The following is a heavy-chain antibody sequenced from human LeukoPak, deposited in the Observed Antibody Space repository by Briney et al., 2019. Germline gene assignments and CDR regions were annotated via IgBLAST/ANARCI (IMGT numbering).Heavy chain of an antibody. Sequence: SVKVSCKASGGTFSSYAISWVRQAPGQGLEWMGGIIPIFGTANYAQKFQGRVTIAADESTSTAYMELSSLRSEDTAVYYCARVGEAPDIGGYYFDYWGQGTLVTVSS. V-gene: IGHV1-69*13. CDR2: IIPIFGTA. J-gene: IGHJ4*02. CDR3: ARVGEAPDIGGYYFDY. CDR1: GGTFSSYA. D-gene: IGHD2-15*01.